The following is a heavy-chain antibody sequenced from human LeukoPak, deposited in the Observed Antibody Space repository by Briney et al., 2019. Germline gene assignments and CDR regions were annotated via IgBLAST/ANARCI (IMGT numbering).Heavy chain of an antibody. CDR1: GYTFTGYY. CDR3: ATGDYGYYYMDV. Sequence: ASVKVSCKASGYTFTGYYMHWVRQAPGQGLEWMGWINPNSGGTNYAQKFQGRVTMTRDTSISTAYMELSSLRSEDTAVYYCATGDYGYYYMDVWGKGTTVTVSS. V-gene: IGHV1-2*02. CDR2: INPNSGGT. J-gene: IGHJ6*03.